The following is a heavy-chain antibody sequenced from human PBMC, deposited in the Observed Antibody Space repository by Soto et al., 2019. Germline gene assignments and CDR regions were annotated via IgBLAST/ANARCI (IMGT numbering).Heavy chain of an antibody. Sequence: QVQLQQWGAGLLKPSETLSLTCAVYGGSFSGYYWCWIRQPPGQGLEWIGEINHSGSTNYNPSLKRRVTISVDTAKKHFSLKRSSVTAAAAAVYYWARGIERQWLCFDYWGQGTLVTVSS. CDR2: INHSGST. CDR1: GGSFSGYY. J-gene: IGHJ4*02. CDR3: ARGIERQWLCFDY. V-gene: IGHV4-34*01. D-gene: IGHD6-19*01.